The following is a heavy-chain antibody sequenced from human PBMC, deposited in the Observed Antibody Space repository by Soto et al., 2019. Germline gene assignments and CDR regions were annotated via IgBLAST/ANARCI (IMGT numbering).Heavy chain of an antibody. V-gene: IGHV4-59*01. CDR3: GRDFRYSGSSGYYAFDI. D-gene: IGHD3-22*01. CDR2: LYYSGST. J-gene: IGHJ3*02. Sequence: SETLSLTCTVSGGSISSNYWSWIRQPPGKGLEWIGYLYYSGSTNYSPSLKSRVTISVDTSKNQFSLKLSSVTAADTAVYYCGRDFRYSGSSGYYAFDIWGQGTTVTVSS. CDR1: GGSISSNY.